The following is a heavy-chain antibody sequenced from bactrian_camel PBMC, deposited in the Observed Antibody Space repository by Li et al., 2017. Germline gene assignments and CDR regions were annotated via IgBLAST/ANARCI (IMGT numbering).Heavy chain of an antibody. V-gene: IGHV3S55*01. D-gene: IGHD8*01. Sequence: LVESGGGSVQAGGSLSLSCATRGYTRRSGCLAWFRQVPGKEREMVAQIQDDGAKHYDSTAEGRFTISRDNAKNTLYLQMDSLKPEDTAVYYCAAREPGAGTNCLRLGLNKFREVWGQGTQVTVS. CDR2: IQDDGAK. CDR1: GYTRRSGC. CDR3: AAREPGAGTNCLRLGLNKFREV. J-gene: IGHJ2*01.